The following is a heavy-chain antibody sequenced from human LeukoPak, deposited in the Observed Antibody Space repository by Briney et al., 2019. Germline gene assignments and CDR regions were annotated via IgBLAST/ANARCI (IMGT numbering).Heavy chain of an antibody. CDR2: IWYDGSNK. J-gene: IGHJ4*02. Sequence: GGSRRLSCAASGFTFSNYGMNWVRRAPGKGLEWVALIWYDGSNKYYADSVKGRFTISRDNSKNTLYLQMNSLRAEDTAVYYCARDFSGSWGVSYWGQGTLVTVSS. D-gene: IGHD1-26*01. CDR3: ARDFSGSWGVSY. V-gene: IGHV3-33*08. CDR1: GFTFSNYG.